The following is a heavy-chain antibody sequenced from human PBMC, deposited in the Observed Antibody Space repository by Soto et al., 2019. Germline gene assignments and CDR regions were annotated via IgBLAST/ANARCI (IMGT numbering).Heavy chain of an antibody. J-gene: IGHJ4*02. V-gene: IGHV3-74*01. D-gene: IGHD6-6*01. CDR2: INSDGSST. CDR1: GFTFSSYW. CDR3: ARDGGYSSSLRSGELYDY. Sequence: PGGSLRLSCAASGFTFSSYWMHWVRQAPGKGLVWVSRINSDGSSTSYADSVKGRFTISRDNAKNTLYLQMNSLRAEDTAVYYCARDGGYSSSLRSGELYDYWGQGTLVTVLL.